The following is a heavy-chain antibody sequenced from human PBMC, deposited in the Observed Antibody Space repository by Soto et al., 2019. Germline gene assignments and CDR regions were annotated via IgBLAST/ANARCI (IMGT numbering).Heavy chain of an antibody. Sequence: QVQLVQSGADVQKPGSSVKVSCKASGGTFNSYAFNWVRQAPGQGIEYMGGIIPMFGTTNHAQKFLDRVTITADESTASVSMELIRRRSEDTAVYYCGRLYCSSNNCYGALHCYFGRDVLGQGPTVTVSS. D-gene: IGHD2-2*01. J-gene: IGHJ6*01. CDR3: GRLYCSSNNCYGALHCYFGRDV. CDR2: IIPMFGTT. CDR1: GGTFNSYA. V-gene: IGHV1-69*01.